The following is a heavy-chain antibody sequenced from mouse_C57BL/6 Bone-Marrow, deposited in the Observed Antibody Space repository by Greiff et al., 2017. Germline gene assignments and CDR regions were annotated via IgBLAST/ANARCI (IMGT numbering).Heavy chain of an antibody. CDR3: VRDYDPYWYLDV. CDR1: GFSFNTYA. D-gene: IGHD2-4*01. Sequence: EVQLVESGGGLVQPKGSLKLSCAASGFSFNTYAMNWVRQAPGKGLEWVARIRSKSNNYATYYADSVKDRFTISRDDSESMLYLQMNNLKTKGTAVEYSVRDYDPYWYLDVWGKGTTVTVSS. J-gene: IGHJ1*03. CDR2: IRSKSNNYAT. V-gene: IGHV10-1*01.